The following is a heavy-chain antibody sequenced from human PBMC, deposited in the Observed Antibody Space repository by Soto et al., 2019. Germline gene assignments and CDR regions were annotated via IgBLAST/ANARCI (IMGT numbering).Heavy chain of an antibody. V-gene: IGHV4-39*01. Sequence: SETLSLTCTVSGGSISSSSYYWGWIRQPPGKGLEWIGSIYYSGSTYYNPSLKSRVTISVDTSKNQFSLKLSSVTAADTAAYYCARRQNWFDPWGQGTLVTVSS. CDR3: ARRQNWFDP. CDR1: GGSISSSSYY. CDR2: IYYSGST. J-gene: IGHJ5*02.